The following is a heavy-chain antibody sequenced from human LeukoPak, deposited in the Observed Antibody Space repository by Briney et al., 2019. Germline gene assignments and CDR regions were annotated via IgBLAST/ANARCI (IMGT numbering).Heavy chain of an antibody. Sequence: SETLSLTCTVSGGSISSYYWSWIRQPPGKGLEWIGYIYYSGMTNYNPSLKSRVTISLDTSKNQFSLKLSSVTAADTAVYYCASADYDDYYIDFCGQGTLVTVSS. D-gene: IGHD4-17*01. CDR2: IYYSGMT. CDR3: ASADYDDYYIDF. CDR1: GGSISSYY. J-gene: IGHJ4*02. V-gene: IGHV4-59*01.